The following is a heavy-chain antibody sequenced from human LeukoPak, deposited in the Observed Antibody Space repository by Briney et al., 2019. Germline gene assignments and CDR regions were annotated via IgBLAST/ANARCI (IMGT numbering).Heavy chain of an antibody. CDR2: MNPNSGNT. D-gene: IGHD6-6*01. V-gene: IGHV1-8*03. CDR1: GYTFTSYD. CDR3: AREKYSSSSLVDY. Sequence: ASVKVSCKASGYTFTSYDINWVRQATGQGLEWMGWMNPNSGNTGYARKFQGRVTITRNTSISTAYMELSSLRSEDTAVYYCAREKYSSSSLVDYWGQGTLVTVSS. J-gene: IGHJ4*02.